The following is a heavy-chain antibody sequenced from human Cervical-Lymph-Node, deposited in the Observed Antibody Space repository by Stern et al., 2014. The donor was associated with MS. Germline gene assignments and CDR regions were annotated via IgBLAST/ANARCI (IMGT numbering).Heavy chain of an antibody. Sequence: EVQLVESGGGLVQPGGSLRLSCAASGFTFSDHYMDWVRQAPGKGLEWVGRNRNKANSYTAEYAAYVKGRFTIPRDDSKNSLYMQMNSLKTEDTAVYYCALGGLLYFDYWGQGTLVTVSS. CDR1: GFTFSDHY. D-gene: IGHD2-21*02. CDR2: NRNKANSYTA. V-gene: IGHV3-72*01. J-gene: IGHJ4*02. CDR3: ALGGLLYFDY.